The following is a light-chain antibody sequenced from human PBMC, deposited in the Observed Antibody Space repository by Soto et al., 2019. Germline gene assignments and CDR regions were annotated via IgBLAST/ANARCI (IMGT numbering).Light chain of an antibody. CDR1: QTINSW. CDR3: QQYNSYSWT. Sequence: VDRVTIPCRASQTINSWLAWYQQKPGKAPKVLIFDASSLKTGVPSRFSGSGSGTEFTLTISSLQPDDFATYYCQQYNSYSWTFGQGTKADI. J-gene: IGKJ1*01. CDR2: DAS. V-gene: IGKV1-5*01.